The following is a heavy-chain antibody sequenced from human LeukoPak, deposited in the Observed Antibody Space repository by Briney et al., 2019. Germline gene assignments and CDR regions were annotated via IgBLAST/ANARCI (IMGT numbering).Heavy chain of an antibody. Sequence: GGSLRLSCAAFGFTFSSYTMHWIRQAPGKGLEWVSSISGSNSYIFYADSVKGRFTVSRDNAKDSLYLQMNSLRAEDTAVYYCARALTTLTYEGYWGQGTLVTVSS. CDR2: ISGSNSYI. CDR1: GFTFSSYT. J-gene: IGHJ4*02. CDR3: ARALTTLTYEGY. D-gene: IGHD1-1*01. V-gene: IGHV3-21*01.